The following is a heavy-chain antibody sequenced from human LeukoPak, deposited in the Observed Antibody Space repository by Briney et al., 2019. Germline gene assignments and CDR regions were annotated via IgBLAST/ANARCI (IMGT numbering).Heavy chain of an antibody. D-gene: IGHD1-26*01. Sequence: SVKVSCKASGGTFSSYAISWVRQAPGHGLEWMGGIIPIFGTANYAQKFQGRVTITTDESTSTAYMELSSLRSEDTAVYYCARGPPSGSFADYWGQGTLVTVSS. V-gene: IGHV1-69*05. CDR1: GGTFSSYA. CDR3: ARGPPSGSFADY. J-gene: IGHJ4*02. CDR2: IIPIFGTA.